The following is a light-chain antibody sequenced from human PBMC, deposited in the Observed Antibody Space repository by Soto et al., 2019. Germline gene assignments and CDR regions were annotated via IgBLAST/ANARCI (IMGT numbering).Light chain of an antibody. V-gene: IGKV2-28*01. CDR3: MQALQTAWT. Sequence: DIVMTQSPLSLPVTPGEPASISCRSSQSLLHSNGYNYLDWYLQKPGQSPQLLIYLGSNRSSGVPDRFSGRGSGTDFTLKISRVEAEHVGVYYCMQALQTAWTFGQGTKVDIK. J-gene: IGKJ1*01. CDR1: QSLLHSNGYNY. CDR2: LGS.